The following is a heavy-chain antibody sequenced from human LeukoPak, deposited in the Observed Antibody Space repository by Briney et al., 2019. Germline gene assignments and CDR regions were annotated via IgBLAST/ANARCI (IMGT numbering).Heavy chain of an antibody. Sequence: GGSLRLSCAASGFTFSSSSMNWVRQAPGKGLEWVSSISSSSSYIYYADSVKGRFTISRDNAKNSLYLQMNSLKAEDTAVYYRERDGIVGATNGFDYWGQGTLVTVSS. CDR2: ISSSSSYI. V-gene: IGHV3-21*01. CDR3: ERDGIVGATNGFDY. J-gene: IGHJ4*02. D-gene: IGHD1-26*01. CDR1: GFTFSSSS.